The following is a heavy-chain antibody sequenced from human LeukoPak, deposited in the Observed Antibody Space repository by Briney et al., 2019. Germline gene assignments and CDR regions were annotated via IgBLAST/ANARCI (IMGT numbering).Heavy chain of an antibody. CDR1: GFTFSTYG. D-gene: IGHD5-18*01. CDR3: ARRGLWSDFDY. Sequence: PGGSLRLSCAASGFTFSTYGMHWVRQAPGKGLEWVAVISYGGSNKYYTDSVKGRFTISRDNSKNTLYLQMNSLRAEDTAAYYCARRGLWSDFDYWGQGTLVTVSS. J-gene: IGHJ4*02. CDR2: ISYGGSNK. V-gene: IGHV3-30*03.